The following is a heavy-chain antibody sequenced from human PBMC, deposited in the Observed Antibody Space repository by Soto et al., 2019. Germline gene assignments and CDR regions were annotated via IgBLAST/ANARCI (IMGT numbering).Heavy chain of an antibody. V-gene: IGHV1-8*01. CDR1: GYTFTSYD. J-gene: IGHJ6*02. CDR3: ARDQANYGRDV. CDR2: MNPNSAKT. Sequence: QVQLVQSGAEVKKPGASVKVYCKASGYTFTSYDINWVRQAPGQGLEWMGWMNPNSAKTDYAQKFQGRVTMTRNTSISTAYMELRSLRSEDTAVYYCARDQANYGRDVWGQGTTVTFAS.